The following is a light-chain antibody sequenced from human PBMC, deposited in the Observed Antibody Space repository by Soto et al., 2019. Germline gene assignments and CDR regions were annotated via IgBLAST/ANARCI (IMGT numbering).Light chain of an antibody. CDR1: QSVSSSY. CDR2: GAS. V-gene: IGKV3-20*01. Sequence: EIVLTHSPGTLSLSPGERATLSCRASQSVSSSYLAWYQQKPGQAPKLLIYGASRRATGIPDRFSGSGSGTDFTLTISRLEPEDFAVYYCQQYGSSPLFTFGPGNKVDIK. J-gene: IGKJ3*01. CDR3: QQYGSSPLFT.